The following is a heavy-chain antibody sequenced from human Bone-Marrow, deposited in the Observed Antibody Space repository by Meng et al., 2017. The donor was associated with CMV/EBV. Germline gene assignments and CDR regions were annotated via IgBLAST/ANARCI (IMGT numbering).Heavy chain of an antibody. D-gene: IGHD3-10*01. CDR1: GFTFDDYG. J-gene: IGHJ4*02. Sequence: GESLKISCAASGFTFDDYGMSWVRQAPGKGLEWVSGINWNGGSTGYADSVKGRFTISRDNAKNSLYLQMNSLRAEDTALYYCARVLVSGITMVRGGKDYWGQGTLVTVSS. V-gene: IGHV3-20*04. CDR3: ARVLVSGITMVRGGKDY. CDR2: INWNGGST.